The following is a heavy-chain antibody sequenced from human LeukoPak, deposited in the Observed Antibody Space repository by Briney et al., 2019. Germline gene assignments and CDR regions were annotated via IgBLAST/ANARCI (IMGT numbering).Heavy chain of an antibody. CDR3: AKDTGTYYGSGSYYPNRPIDY. Sequence: GGSLRLSCAASGFTFSSYGMHWVRQAPGKGLEWVAFIRYDGSNKYYADSVKGRFTISRDNSKNTLYLQMNSLRAEDTAVYYCAKDTGTYYGSGSYYPNRPIDYWGQGTLVTVSS. D-gene: IGHD3-10*01. V-gene: IGHV3-30*02. CDR2: IRYDGSNK. J-gene: IGHJ4*02. CDR1: GFTFSSYG.